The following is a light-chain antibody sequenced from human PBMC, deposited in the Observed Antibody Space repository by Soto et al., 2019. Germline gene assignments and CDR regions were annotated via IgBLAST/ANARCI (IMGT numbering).Light chain of an antibody. CDR2: GAS. Sequence: EIVMTQSPATLSVSPGERATLSCRASQSVSRNIAWYQQKPGQAPRLLIYGASTRAIGIPARFSGSGSGTEFTLTISSLQSEDFAVYYCQQYKNWPTWAFGQGTKVDIK. J-gene: IGKJ1*01. V-gene: IGKV3-15*01. CDR3: QQYKNWPTWA. CDR1: QSVSRN.